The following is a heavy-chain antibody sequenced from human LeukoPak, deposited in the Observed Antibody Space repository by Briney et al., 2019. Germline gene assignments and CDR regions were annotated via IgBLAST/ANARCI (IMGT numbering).Heavy chain of an antibody. J-gene: IGHJ4*02. Sequence: GGSLRLSCAASGFTFDDYAMHWVGQAQGKGLEWVSLISGDGGSTYYADSVKGRFTISRDNSKNSLYLQMNSLRTEDTALYYCALLTGGYYDSSGYYRVFDYWGQGTLVTVSS. CDR3: ALLTGGYYDSSGYYRVFDY. V-gene: IGHV3-43*02. D-gene: IGHD3-22*01. CDR1: GFTFDDYA. CDR2: ISGDGGST.